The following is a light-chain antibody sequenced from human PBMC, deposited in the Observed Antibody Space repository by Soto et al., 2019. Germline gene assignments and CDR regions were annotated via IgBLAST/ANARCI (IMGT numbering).Light chain of an antibody. J-gene: IGKJ1*01. V-gene: IGKV1-5*03. CDR1: QSISSW. CDR3: QQYNSYPWT. CDR2: KAS. Sequence: DIQMTQSTSTLSASVGDRVTITGRASQSISSWLAWYQQKPGKAPKLLIYKASSLESGVPSRFSGSGSGTEFTLTISSLQPDDFATYYCQQYNSYPWTFGQGTKVDI.